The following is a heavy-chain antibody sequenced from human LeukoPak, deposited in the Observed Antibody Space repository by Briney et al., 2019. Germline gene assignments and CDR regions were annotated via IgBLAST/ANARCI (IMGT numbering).Heavy chain of an antibody. CDR3: ARQRWFGELPPLNWFDP. J-gene: IGHJ5*02. CDR1: GGSISSSSYY. Sequence: SETLSLTCTVSGGSISSSSYYWGWIRQPPGKGLEWIGSIYYSGSTYYNPSLKSRVTISVDTSKNQFSLKLSSVTAADTAVYYCARQRWFGELPPLNWFDPWGQGTLVTVSS. CDR2: IYYSGST. D-gene: IGHD3-10*01. V-gene: IGHV4-39*07.